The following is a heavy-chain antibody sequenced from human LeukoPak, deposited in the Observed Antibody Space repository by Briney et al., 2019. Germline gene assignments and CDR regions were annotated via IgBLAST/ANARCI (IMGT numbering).Heavy chain of an antibody. CDR2: ISAYDGNT. D-gene: IGHD1-26*01. CDR1: GLTFSNYG. J-gene: IGHJ4*02. Sequence: ASVTVSCKASGLTFSNYGITWVRQAPGQGLEWVGWISAYDGNTNYAQKFQGRVTMTTDTSTSTAHMELRSLRYDDTAVYYCARDGRFAAYEPDYWGQGTLVTVPS. CDR3: ARDGRFAAYEPDY. V-gene: IGHV1-18*01.